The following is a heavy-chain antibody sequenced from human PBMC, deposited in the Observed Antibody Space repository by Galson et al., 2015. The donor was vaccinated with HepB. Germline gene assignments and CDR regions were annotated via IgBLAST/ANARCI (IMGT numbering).Heavy chain of an antibody. CDR3: ARDYYHTSGFYMGFGY. CDR1: GFSLSTSGMR. CDR2: IDWDDDK. D-gene: IGHD3-22*01. J-gene: IGHJ4*02. Sequence: PALVKPTQTLTLTCTFSGFSLSTSGMRVSWIRQPPGKALEWLARIDWDDDKFYSTFLQTRLTISKDTSKNQVVLTMTDMDPVDTATYYCARDYYHTSGFYMGFGYCGQGTLGTVSS. V-gene: IGHV2-70*04.